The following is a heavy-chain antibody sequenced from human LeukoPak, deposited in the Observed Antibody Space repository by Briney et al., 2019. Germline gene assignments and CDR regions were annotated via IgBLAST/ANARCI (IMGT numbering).Heavy chain of an antibody. CDR2: IYYSGST. J-gene: IGHJ6*03. V-gene: IGHV4-39*07. CDR3: ARGPLVVPAARRASYYYYYMDV. CDR1: GGSISSSSYY. Sequence: PSETLSLTCTVSGGSISSSSYYWGWIRQPPGKGLEWIGSIYYSGSTYYNPSLKSRVTISVDTSKNQFSLKLSSVTAADTAVYYCARGPLVVPAARRASYYYYYMDVWGKGTTVTVSS. D-gene: IGHD2-2*01.